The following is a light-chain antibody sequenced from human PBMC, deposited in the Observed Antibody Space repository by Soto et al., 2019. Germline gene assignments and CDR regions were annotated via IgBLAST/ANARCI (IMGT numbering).Light chain of an antibody. CDR2: AAS. Sequence: EIVMTQSPATLSVSPGETVTLSCRASQSVSSNLAWYQQKPGQAPRLLIYAASTRATGIPARFSGSGSGTEFTLAISSLQSEDFAIYYCHQYNNWPPTFTFGQGTKLEIK. V-gene: IGKV3-15*01. CDR1: QSVSSN. CDR3: HQYNNWPPTFT. J-gene: IGKJ2*01.